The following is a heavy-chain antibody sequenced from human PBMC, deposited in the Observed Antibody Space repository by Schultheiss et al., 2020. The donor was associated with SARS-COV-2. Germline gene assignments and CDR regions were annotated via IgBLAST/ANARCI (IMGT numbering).Heavy chain of an antibody. CDR1: GFTVSSNY. CDR3: AREHDFWSGYSYYYYYMDV. Sequence: GGSLRLSCAASGFTVSSNYMSWVRQAPGKGLEWVSVIYSGGSTYYADSVKGRFTISRHNSKNTLYLQMNSLRAEDTAVYYCAREHDFWSGYSYYYYYMDVWGKGTTVTVSS. D-gene: IGHD3-3*01. CDR2: IYSGGST. V-gene: IGHV3-53*04. J-gene: IGHJ6*03.